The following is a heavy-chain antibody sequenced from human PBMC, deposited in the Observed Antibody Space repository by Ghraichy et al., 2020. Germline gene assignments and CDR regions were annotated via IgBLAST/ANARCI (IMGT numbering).Heavy chain of an antibody. D-gene: IGHD2/OR15-2a*01. Sequence: SGPTLVKPAQTLRLTCTLSGFSLETTGMCVSWIRQPPGKALEWLALIGWDDNAYYSTSLRTRLTISKDTSRDQVVLTLTNVGPVDAGTYYCARIQHEVVPPGDTSHFYALDVWGQGTTVTVSS. CDR3: ARIQHEVVPPGDTSHFYALDV. J-gene: IGHJ6*02. V-gene: IGHV2-70*01. CDR1: GFSLETTGMC. CDR2: IGWDDNA.